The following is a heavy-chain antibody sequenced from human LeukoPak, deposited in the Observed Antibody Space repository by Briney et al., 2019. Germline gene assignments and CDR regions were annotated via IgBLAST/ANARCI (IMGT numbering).Heavy chain of an antibody. Sequence: GGSLRLSCAASGFTVSSNYINWVRQAPGKGLEWVSVIYSDGSTYYADSVKGRFTISRDNSKNTLDLQMSSLRAEDTAVYYCARAIGGWLYAFDIWGQGTMVTVSS. D-gene: IGHD6-19*01. CDR3: ARAIGGWLYAFDI. CDR1: GFTVSSNY. CDR2: IYSDGST. J-gene: IGHJ3*02. V-gene: IGHV3-53*01.